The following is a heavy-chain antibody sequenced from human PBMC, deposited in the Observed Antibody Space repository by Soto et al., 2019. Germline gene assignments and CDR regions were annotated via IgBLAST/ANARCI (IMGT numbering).Heavy chain of an antibody. CDR2: MFYGVST. J-gene: IGHJ4*02. V-gene: IGHV4-39*01. Sequence: PSETLSLTCTVSGSSINISGYYWGCIRQPPGKGLEWIGSMFYGVSTYYNPSLKSRVTVSVDTSKNQFSLNLRSVTAADTAVYYCARLPSRHLVDYWGQGTLVTVS. CDR3: ARLPSRHLVDY. CDR1: GSSINISGYY. D-gene: IGHD3-3*02.